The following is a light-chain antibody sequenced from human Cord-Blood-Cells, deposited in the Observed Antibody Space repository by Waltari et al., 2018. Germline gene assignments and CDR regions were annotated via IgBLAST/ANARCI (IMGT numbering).Light chain of an antibody. CDR2: KDS. J-gene: IGLJ2*01. CDR3: QSADSSGTYVV. V-gene: IGLV3-25*03. CDR1: ALPKHY. Sequence: SYELTQPPSVSVSPGQTARITCSGDALPKHYAYWYQQTPGQAPVLGIFKDSGRPAAITERVSCSSSGTTVTLTISGVQAEDEADYYCQSADSSGTYVVFGGGTKLTVL.